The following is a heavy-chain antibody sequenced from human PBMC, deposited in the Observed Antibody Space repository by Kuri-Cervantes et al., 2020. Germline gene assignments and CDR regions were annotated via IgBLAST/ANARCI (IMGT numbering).Heavy chain of an antibody. V-gene: IGHV1-18*01. CDR2: ISAYNGNT. CDR3: ARVDRSWAWFDP. D-gene: IGHD2-15*01. CDR1: GGTFSSYA. Sequence: ASVKVSCKASGGTFSSYAISWVRQAPGQGLEWMGWISAYNGNTNYAQKLQGRVTMTTDTSTSTAYMELRSLRSDDTAVYYCARVDRSWAWFDPWGQGTLVTVSS. J-gene: IGHJ5*02.